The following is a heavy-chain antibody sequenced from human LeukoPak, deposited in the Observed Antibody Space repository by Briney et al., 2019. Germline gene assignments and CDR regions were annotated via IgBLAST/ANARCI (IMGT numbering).Heavy chain of an antibody. CDR1: GGSISSSSYY. D-gene: IGHD5-12*01. J-gene: IGHJ4*02. CDR3: ARDGEATGIDY. CDR2: IYYSGST. V-gene: IGHV4-39*07. Sequence: NPSETLSLTCTVSGGSISSSSYYRGWIRQPPGKGLEWIGSIYYSGSTYYNPSLKSRVTISVDTSKNQFSLKLSSVTAADTAVYYCARDGEATGIDYWGQGTLVTVSS.